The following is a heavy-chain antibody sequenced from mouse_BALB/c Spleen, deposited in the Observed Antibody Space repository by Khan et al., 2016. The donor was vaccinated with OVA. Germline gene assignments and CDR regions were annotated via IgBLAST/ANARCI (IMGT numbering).Heavy chain of an antibody. CDR3: AKSYDDDGAWFVY. J-gene: IGHJ3*01. D-gene: IGHD2-4*01. CDR2: IYPGSGST. V-gene: IGHV1-77*01. Sequence: QVQLKQSGPELVKPGASVKMSCKASGYKFTDYVISWVKQRTGQGLEWIGDIYPGSGSTYYNERFEGKATLTANKSSNTAYMQFRSLTSEDSAVYLCAKSYDDDGAWFVYWGQGTLVTVSA. CDR1: GYKFTDYV.